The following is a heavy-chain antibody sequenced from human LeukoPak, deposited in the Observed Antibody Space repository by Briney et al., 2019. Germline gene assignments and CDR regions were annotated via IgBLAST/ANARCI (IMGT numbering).Heavy chain of an antibody. CDR1: GYSISSGYY. CDR2: IYYSGST. D-gene: IGHD2-2*01. J-gene: IGHJ5*02. Sequence: SETLSLTCTVSGYSISSGYYWGWLRQPPGKGLEWIGSIYYSGSTYYNPSLKSRVTISVDTSKNQFSLKLSSVTAADTAVYYCARQTQNDYIVVVPAAKNWFDPWGQGTLVTVSS. CDR3: ARQTQNDYIVVVPAAKNWFDP. V-gene: IGHV4-38-2*02.